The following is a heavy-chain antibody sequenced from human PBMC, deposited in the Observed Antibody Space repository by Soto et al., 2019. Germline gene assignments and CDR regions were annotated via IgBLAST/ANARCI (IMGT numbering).Heavy chain of an antibody. V-gene: IGHV3-53*01. CDR3: ARDRVESGYPEYFQH. J-gene: IGHJ1*01. D-gene: IGHD3-22*01. CDR1: GFTVSSNY. Sequence: EVQLVESGGGLIQPGGSLRLSCEASGFTVSSNYMSWVRQAPGKGLEWVSVIYSGGSTYYADSVKGRFTTSRDNSKNTLYLQMNSLRAEDTAVYYCARDRVESGYPEYFQHWGQGTLVTVSS. CDR2: IYSGGST.